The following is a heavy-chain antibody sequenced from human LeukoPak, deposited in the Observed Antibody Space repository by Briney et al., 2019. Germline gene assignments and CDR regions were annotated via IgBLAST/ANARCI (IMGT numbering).Heavy chain of an antibody. D-gene: IGHD3-22*01. CDR2: IWYDGSNK. CDR3: ARDSNGVLFDP. V-gene: IGHV3-33*01. Sequence: GRSLRLSCAASGFTFSSYGMHWVRQAPGKGLEWVAVIWYDGSNKYYADSVKGRFTISRDNSKNTLYLQMNSLRAEDTAVYYCARDSNGVLFDPWGQGTLVTVSS. J-gene: IGHJ5*02. CDR1: GFTFSSYG.